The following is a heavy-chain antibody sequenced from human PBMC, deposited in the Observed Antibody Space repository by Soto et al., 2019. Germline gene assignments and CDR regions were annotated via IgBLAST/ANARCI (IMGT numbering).Heavy chain of an antibody. CDR3: AKPALHYYDSSGYSYFDY. CDR1: GFTFSSYG. CDR2: ISYDGSNK. J-gene: IGHJ4*02. D-gene: IGHD3-22*01. Sequence: GGSLRLSCAASGFTFSSYGMHWVRQAPGKGLEWVAVISYDGSNKYYADSVKGRFNISRDNSKNTLYLQMNSLRAEDTAVYYCAKPALHYYDSSGYSYFDYWGQGTLVTVSS. V-gene: IGHV3-30*18.